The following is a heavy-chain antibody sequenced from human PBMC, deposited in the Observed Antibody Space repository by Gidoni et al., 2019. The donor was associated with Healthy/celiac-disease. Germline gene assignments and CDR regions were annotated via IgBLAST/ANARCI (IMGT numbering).Heavy chain of an antibody. D-gene: IGHD3-3*01. CDR3: ATVTIFGRGGYYYYGMDV. CDR2: IIPIFGTA. Sequence: QVQLVQSGAEVKKPGSSVKVSCKASGGTFSSYAISWVRQAPGQGLEWMGGIIPIFGTANYAQKFQGRVTITADESTSTAYMELSSLRSEDTAVYYCATVTIFGRGGYYYYGMDVWGQGTTVTVSS. V-gene: IGHV1-69*01. J-gene: IGHJ6*02. CDR1: GGTFSSYA.